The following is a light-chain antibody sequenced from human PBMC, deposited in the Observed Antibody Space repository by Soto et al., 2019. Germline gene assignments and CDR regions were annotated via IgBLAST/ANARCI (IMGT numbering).Light chain of an antibody. Sequence: EIVLTQSPATLSLSPGERATLSCRASHSVSSYLAWYQQKPGQAPRLLIYGASGRATGIPDSFSGSVSGTDFTLTISRLEPEDFAVYYCQQYGSSPTTFGHGTKVDIK. CDR1: HSVSSY. V-gene: IGKV3-20*01. CDR2: GAS. CDR3: QQYGSSPTT. J-gene: IGKJ1*01.